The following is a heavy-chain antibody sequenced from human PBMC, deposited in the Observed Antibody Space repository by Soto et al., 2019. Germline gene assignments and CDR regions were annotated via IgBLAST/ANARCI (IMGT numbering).Heavy chain of an antibody. J-gene: IGHJ4*02. Sequence: GGSLRLSCAASGFTFSNYGMHWVRQATGKGLEWVAVIWYDGSNKYYADSVKGRFTISRDNSKNTLYVQMNSLRADDTAVYYCARDPSHGSGSYLDYWGQGTLVTVSS. V-gene: IGHV3-33*01. CDR2: IWYDGSNK. CDR3: ARDPSHGSGSYLDY. D-gene: IGHD3-10*01. CDR1: GFTFSNYG.